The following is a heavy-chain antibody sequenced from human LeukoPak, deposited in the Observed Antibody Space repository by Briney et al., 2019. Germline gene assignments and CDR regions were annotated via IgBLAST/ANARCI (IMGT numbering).Heavy chain of an antibody. CDR1: GYTFTSYD. CDR3: ARSLLSGGTDY. Sequence: ASVKVSCKASGYTFTSYDINWVRQATGQGLEWMGRINPNSGGTNYAQKFQGRVTMTRDTSISTAYMELSWLRSDDTAVYYCARSLLSGGTDYWGQGTLVTVSS. J-gene: IGHJ4*02. CDR2: INPNSGGT. D-gene: IGHD1-26*01. V-gene: IGHV1-2*06.